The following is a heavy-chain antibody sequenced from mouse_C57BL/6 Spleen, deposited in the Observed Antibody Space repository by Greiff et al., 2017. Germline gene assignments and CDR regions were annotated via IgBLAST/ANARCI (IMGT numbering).Heavy chain of an antibody. D-gene: IGHD1-1*01. CDR2: IYPRSGNT. CDR1: GYTFTSYG. CDR3: ARELRYAMDY. V-gene: IGHV1-81*01. J-gene: IGHJ4*01. Sequence: VQLQQSGAELARPGASVKLSCKASGYTFTSYGISWVKQRTGQGLEWIGEIYPRSGNTYYNEKFKGKATRTADKSSSTAYMGLRSLTSEDSAVYFCARELRYAMDYWGQGTSVTVSS.